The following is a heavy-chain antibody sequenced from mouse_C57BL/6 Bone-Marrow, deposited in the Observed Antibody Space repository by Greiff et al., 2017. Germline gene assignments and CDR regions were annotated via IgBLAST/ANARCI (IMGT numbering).Heavy chain of an antibody. Sequence: EVHLVESGPGLVKPSQSLSLTCSVTGYSITSGYYWNWIRQFPGNKLEWMGYISYDGSNNYNPSLKNRISITRDTSKNQFFLKLNSVTTEDTATYYCARRGDSSGYTRWFYWGQGTLVTVSA. CDR3: ARRGDSSGYTRWFY. CDR1: GYSITSGYY. V-gene: IGHV3-6*01. D-gene: IGHD3-2*02. J-gene: IGHJ3*01. CDR2: ISYDGSN.